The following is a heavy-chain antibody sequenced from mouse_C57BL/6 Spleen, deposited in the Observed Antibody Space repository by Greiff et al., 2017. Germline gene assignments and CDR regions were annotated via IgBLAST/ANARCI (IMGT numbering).Heavy chain of an antibody. Sequence: EVQLQQSGTVLARPGASVKMSCKTSGYTFTSYWMHWVKQRPGPGLEWIGAIYPGNSDTSYNQQFKGKAKLTAVTSASTAYMELSSLTNEDSAVYYCTRKDYGSSYAMDYWGQGTSVTVSS. D-gene: IGHD1-1*01. V-gene: IGHV1-5*01. CDR2: IYPGNSDT. CDR1: GYTFTSYW. CDR3: TRKDYGSSYAMDY. J-gene: IGHJ4*01.